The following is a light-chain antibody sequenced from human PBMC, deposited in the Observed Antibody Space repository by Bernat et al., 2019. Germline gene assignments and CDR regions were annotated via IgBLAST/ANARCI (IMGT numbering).Light chain of an antibody. V-gene: IGLV2-14*03. CDR1: SSDVGAYNY. J-gene: IGLJ3*02. Sequence: QSALTQPASVSGSPGQSITISCTGTSSDVGAYNYVPWYQQHPGRAPKLMIYDVRDRRSGISNRFPGSKSGNTASLTISGLLAEDEADYYCSSYTSSSTLVFGGGTRWTVL. CDR3: SSYTSSSTLV. CDR2: DVR.